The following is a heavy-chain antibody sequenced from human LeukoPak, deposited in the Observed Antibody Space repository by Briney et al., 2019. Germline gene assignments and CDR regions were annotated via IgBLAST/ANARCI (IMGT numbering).Heavy chain of an antibody. D-gene: IGHD1-1*01. CDR3: AKLERLHAFDY. CDR1: GYTLTELS. CDR2: INANSGGT. Sequence: ASVKVSCKVSGYTLTELSMHWVRQAPGQGLEWMGWINANSGGTNYAQKFQGRVTMTRDTSISTAYMELSRLRSDDTAVYYCAKLERLHAFDYWGQGTLVTVSS. V-gene: IGHV1-2*02. J-gene: IGHJ4*02.